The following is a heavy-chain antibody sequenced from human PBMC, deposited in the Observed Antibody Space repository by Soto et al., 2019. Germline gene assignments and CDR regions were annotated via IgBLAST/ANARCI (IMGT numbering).Heavy chain of an antibody. CDR3: ARERRDYDILTGPYGMDV. CDR2: INPNSGGT. J-gene: IGHJ6*02. Sequence: SVKLSWMAPVYALTGYYMHLVRQAPGQGLEWMGWINPNSGGTNYAQKFQGRVTMTRDTSISTAYMELSRLRSDDTAVYYCARERRDYDILTGPYGMDVWGQGTTVTVSS. V-gene: IGHV1-2*02. CDR1: VYALTGYY. D-gene: IGHD3-9*01.